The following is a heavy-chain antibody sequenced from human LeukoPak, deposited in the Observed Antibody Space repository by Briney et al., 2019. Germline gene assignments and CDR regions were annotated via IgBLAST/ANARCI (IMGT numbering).Heavy chain of an antibody. CDR1: GFTFSGSA. D-gene: IGHD6-13*01. CDR3: ARLPSSAGAGTFDY. J-gene: IGHJ4*02. V-gene: IGHV3-73*01. CDR2: IRSKPNSYAT. Sequence: GGSLRLSCAASGFTFSGSAVHWVRQASGKGLEWVGRIRSKPNSYATAYAASVKGRFTISRDDSKNTAYLQMNSLRAEDTAVYYCARLPSSAGAGTFDYWGQGTLVTVSS.